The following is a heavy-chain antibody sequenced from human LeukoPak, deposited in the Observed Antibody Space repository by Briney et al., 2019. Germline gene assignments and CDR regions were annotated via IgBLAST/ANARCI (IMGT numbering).Heavy chain of an antibody. D-gene: IGHD3-10*01. Sequence: PGGSLRLSCAASGFTFSDTAMGWVRQAPGQGLQWVSAISADGSRTYYADSVKGRFTISRDNAKNSLYLQMNSLRAEDTAVYYCARGGTKTYYYGSGSQYWGQGTLVTVSS. CDR1: GFTFSDTA. V-gene: IGHV3-23*01. J-gene: IGHJ4*02. CDR2: ISADGSRT. CDR3: ARGGTKTYYYGSGSQY.